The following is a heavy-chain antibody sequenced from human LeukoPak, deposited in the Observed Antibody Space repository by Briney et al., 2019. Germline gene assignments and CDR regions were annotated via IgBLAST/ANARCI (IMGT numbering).Heavy chain of an antibody. J-gene: IGHJ4*02. Sequence: SETLSLTCTVSGGSISSGSYYWSWIRQPAGKGLEWIGRIYTSGSTNYNPSLKSRVTISVDTSKNQFSLKLSSETAADTAVYYCARGVVATIRGVYYFDYWGQGTLVTVSS. D-gene: IGHD5-12*01. V-gene: IGHV4-61*02. CDR1: GGSISSGSYY. CDR3: ARGVVATIRGVYYFDY. CDR2: IYTSGST.